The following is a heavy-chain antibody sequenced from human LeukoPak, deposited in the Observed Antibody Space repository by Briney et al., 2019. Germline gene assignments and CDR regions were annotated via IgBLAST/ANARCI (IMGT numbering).Heavy chain of an antibody. CDR1: GFSLTSSA. V-gene: IGHV3-21*01. J-gene: IGHJ4*02. D-gene: IGHD3-9*01. CDR3: TRDPTYYLRYGYFDF. CDR2: ISSVSSHI. Sequence: GGTLRLSCAASGFSLTSSAMNWVRQAPGKGLEWVSSISSVSSHIYYANSVRGRFTISRDNAKNSLYLQMSSLTAEDTAVYYCTRDPTYYLRYGYFDFWGQGVLVTVSS.